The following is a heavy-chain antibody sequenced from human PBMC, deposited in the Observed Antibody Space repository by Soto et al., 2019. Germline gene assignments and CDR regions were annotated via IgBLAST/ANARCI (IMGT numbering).Heavy chain of an antibody. J-gene: IGHJ4*02. V-gene: IGHV3-23*01. CDR1: GSTFSSYA. CDR3: AKRMDNYYDSSGYHPSEY. D-gene: IGHD3-22*01. CDR2: ISGSGGST. Sequence: PGGSLTLSCAASGSTFSSYAMSWVPQATGKGLEWVSAISGSGGSTYYADSVKGRLTISRDNSKNTLYLQMNSLRAEDTAVYYCAKRMDNYYDSSGYHPSEYWGQGT.